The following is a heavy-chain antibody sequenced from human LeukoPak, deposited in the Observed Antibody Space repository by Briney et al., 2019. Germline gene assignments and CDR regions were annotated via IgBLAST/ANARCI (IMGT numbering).Heavy chain of an antibody. V-gene: IGHV4-34*01. D-gene: IGHD5-12*01. CDR1: GGSFSGYY. CDR2: INHSGST. CDR3: ARVRVATTYYYYYYMDV. Sequence: SETLSLTCAVYGGSFSGYYWSWIRQPPGKGLEWIGEINHSGSTNYNPSLKSRVTISVDTSKNQFSLKLSSVTAADTAVYYCARVRVATTYYYYYYMDVWGKGTTVTVSS. J-gene: IGHJ6*03.